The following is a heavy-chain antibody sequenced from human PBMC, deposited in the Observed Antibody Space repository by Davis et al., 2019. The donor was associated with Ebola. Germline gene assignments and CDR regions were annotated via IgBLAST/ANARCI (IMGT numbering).Heavy chain of an antibody. CDR1: GGSIRSSY. D-gene: IGHD3-22*01. Sequence: MPSETLSLTCTVSGGSIRSSYWSWIRQPPGKGLEWIGYISYSGSTNYNPSLKSRVTISVDTSKNQFSLKLSSVTAADTAVYYCASLNYYDSSGYYSFGAFDIWGQGTMVTVSS. V-gene: IGHV4-59*01. J-gene: IGHJ3*02. CDR2: ISYSGST. CDR3: ASLNYYDSSGYYSFGAFDI.